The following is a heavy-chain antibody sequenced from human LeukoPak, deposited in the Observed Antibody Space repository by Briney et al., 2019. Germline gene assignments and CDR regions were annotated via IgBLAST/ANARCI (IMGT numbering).Heavy chain of an antibody. CDR3: ARDITPPSYDFWSGDETHAFDI. CDR1: GDSISSSSYT. D-gene: IGHD3-3*01. Sequence: PSETLSLTCTASGDSISSSSYTWGWFRQPPRKGLEWIKSIYYTWSTYYNPSHKSRVTISVDTSKNQFSLKLSSVTAADTAVYYCARDITPPSYDFWSGDETHAFDIWGQGTMVTVSS. CDR2: IYYTWST. V-gene: IGHV4-39*02. J-gene: IGHJ3*02.